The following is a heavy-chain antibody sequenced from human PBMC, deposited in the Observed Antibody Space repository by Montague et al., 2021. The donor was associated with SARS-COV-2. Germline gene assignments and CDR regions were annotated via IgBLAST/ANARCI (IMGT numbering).Heavy chain of an antibody. D-gene: IGHD6-25*01. V-gene: IGHV4-61*02. CDR3: ARDGYSSGWNGLHWFDP. CDR2: IYTSGST. CDR1: IGSISSGSYY. J-gene: IGHJ5*02. Sequence: TLPLTCTVSIGSISSGSYYWSWIRRPAGKGLEWIGRIYTSGSTNYNPSLKSRVTISVDTSKNQFSLKLSSVTAADTAVYYCARDGYSSGWNGLHWFDPWGQGTLVTVSS.